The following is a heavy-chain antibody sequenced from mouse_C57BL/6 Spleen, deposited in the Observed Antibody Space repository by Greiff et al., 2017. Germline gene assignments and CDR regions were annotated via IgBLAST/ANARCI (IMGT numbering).Heavy chain of an antibody. V-gene: IGHV1-80*01. J-gene: IGHJ4*01. CDR3: ARSAYYDYLYAMDY. CDR1: GYAFSSYW. Sequence: QVQLQQSGAELVKPGASVKISCKASGYAFSSYWMNWVKQRPGKGLEWIGQIYPGDGDTNYNGKFKGKATLTADKSSSTAYMQLSSLTSEDSAVYFCARSAYYDYLYAMDYWCQGTSVTVSS. D-gene: IGHD2-4*01. CDR2: IYPGDGDT.